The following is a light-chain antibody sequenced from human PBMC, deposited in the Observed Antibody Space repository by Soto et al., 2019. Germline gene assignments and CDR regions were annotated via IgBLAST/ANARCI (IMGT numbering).Light chain of an antibody. CDR2: GAS. Sequence: EIVLTQSPGTLSLSLGERATLSCRASQSISIKYLAWYQQKPGQAPRLLIYGASSRASGIPDRFSGSGSGTDFTLTISRVEPEDFAVYYCQQFRSSPLTFGGGTKVDIK. CDR3: QQFRSSPLT. V-gene: IGKV3-20*01. J-gene: IGKJ4*01. CDR1: QSISIKY.